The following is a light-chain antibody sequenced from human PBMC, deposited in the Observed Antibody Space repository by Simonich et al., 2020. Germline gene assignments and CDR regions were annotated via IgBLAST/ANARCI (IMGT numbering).Light chain of an antibody. CDR2: SAS. CDR3: QQSYSTPYT. V-gene: IGKV1-39*01. Sequence: DIQMTQSPSSLSASVGDRVTITCRASQSISSYLNWYQQKPGKAPKLLIYSASSLQSGCPSRCSGSGSGTDFTLTISSLQPEDFATYYCQQSYSTPYTFGQGTKLEIK. CDR1: QSISSY. J-gene: IGKJ2*01.